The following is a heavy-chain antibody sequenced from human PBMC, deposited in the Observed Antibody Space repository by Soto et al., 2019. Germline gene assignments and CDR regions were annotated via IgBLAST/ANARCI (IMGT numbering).Heavy chain of an antibody. CDR1: GFTFSSYW. V-gene: IGHV3-7*01. J-gene: IGHJ3*02. CDR3: ARVQCSGGSCYPGDAFDI. CDR2: IKQDGSEK. D-gene: IGHD2-15*01. Sequence: LRLSCAASGFTFSSYWMSWVRQAPGKGLEWVANIKQDGSEKYYVDSVRGRFTISRDNAKNSLYLQMNSLRAEDTAVYYCARVQCSGGSCYPGDAFDIWGQGTMVTVSS.